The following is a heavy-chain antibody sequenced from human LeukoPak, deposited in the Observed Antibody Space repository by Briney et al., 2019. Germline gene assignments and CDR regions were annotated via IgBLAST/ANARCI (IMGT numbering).Heavy chain of an antibody. CDR3: ASADTYYDILTGWFGPAAGGSAFDI. V-gene: IGHV4-34*01. CDR2: INHSGST. Sequence: PSETLSLTCAVYGGSFSDYYWNWIRQPPGKGLEWIGEINHSGSTNYNPSLKSRVTISVDTSKNQFSLKLSSVTAADTAVYYCASADTYYDILTGWFGPAAGGSAFDIWGQGTMVTVSS. D-gene: IGHD3-9*01. J-gene: IGHJ3*02. CDR1: GGSFSDYY.